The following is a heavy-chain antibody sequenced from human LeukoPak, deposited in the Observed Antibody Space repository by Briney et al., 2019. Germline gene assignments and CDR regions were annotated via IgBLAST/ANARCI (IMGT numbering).Heavy chain of an antibody. V-gene: IGHV1-69*04. CDR2: IIPILGIA. CDR3: AGAAGNRWFDP. Sequence: SVKVSCKASGGTFSSYAISWVRQAPGQGLEWMGRIIPILGIANYAQKFQGRVTITADKSTSTAYMELRSLRSDDTAVYYCAGAAGNRWFDPWGQGTLVTVSS. D-gene: IGHD6-13*01. J-gene: IGHJ5*02. CDR1: GGTFSSYA.